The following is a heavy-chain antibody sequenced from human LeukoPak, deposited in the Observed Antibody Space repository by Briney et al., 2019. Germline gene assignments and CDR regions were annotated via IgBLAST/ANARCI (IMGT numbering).Heavy chain of an antibody. V-gene: IGHV4-61*02. J-gene: IGHJ4*02. D-gene: IGHD2-2*01. CDR3: ARDVVAAVGSFDY. Sequence: TLSLTCTVSGGSIRSGDYYWSWIRQPAGKGLEWIGRIYTSGSTNYSPSLKSRVTMSVDTSKNQFSLKLSSVTAADTAVYYCARDVVAAVGSFDYWGQGTQVTVSS. CDR2: IYTSGST. CDR1: GGSIRSGDYY.